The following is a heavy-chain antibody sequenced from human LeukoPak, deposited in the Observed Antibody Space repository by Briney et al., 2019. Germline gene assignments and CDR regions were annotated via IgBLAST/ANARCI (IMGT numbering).Heavy chain of an antibody. D-gene: IGHD6-13*01. CDR1: GGSISSYY. J-gene: IGHJ5*02. V-gene: IGHV4-59*01. Sequence: PSETLSLTCTVSGGSISSYYWSWIRQPPGKGLGWIGYIYYSGSTNYNPSLKSRVTISVDTSKNQFSLKLSSVTAADTAVYYCARDKYSSSWPNWFDPWGQGTLVTVSS. CDR3: ARDKYSSSWPNWFDP. CDR2: IYYSGST.